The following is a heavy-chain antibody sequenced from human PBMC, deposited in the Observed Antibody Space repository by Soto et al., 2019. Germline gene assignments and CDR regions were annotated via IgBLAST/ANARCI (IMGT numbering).Heavy chain of an antibody. CDR2: IISSSSTI. J-gene: IGHJ4*02. V-gene: IGHV3-48*02. CDR1: GFTFSAYS. Sequence: PGGSLRLSCAASGFTFSAYSMNWVRQAPGKGLEWVSYIISSSSTIYYADSVKGRFTISRGNAKNSVYLQMNSLRDEDTAVYYCARDRPADYWGQGTLVIVSS. CDR3: ARDRPADY.